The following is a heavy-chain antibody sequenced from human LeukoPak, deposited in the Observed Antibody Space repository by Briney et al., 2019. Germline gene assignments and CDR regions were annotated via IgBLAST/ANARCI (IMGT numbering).Heavy chain of an antibody. Sequence: WESLRLSCAASGCTFSSCWMHWVRQAPGKGLVWVARINSDGSSTSYAASVQGPFTISRANAKNTLYPQLTRLRVADTAVYHCARVTSLTGTIFASWGQGTLATVSS. V-gene: IGHV3-74*01. CDR2: INSDGSST. CDR3: ARVTSLTGTIFAS. CDR1: GCTFSSCW. J-gene: IGHJ4*02. D-gene: IGHD1-7*01.